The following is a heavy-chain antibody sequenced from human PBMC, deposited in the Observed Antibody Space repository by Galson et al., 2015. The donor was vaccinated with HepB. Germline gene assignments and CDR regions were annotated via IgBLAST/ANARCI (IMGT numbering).Heavy chain of an antibody. CDR3: ARDSKWNYDY. Sequence: SLRLSCATSGFTFPSYNMHWVRQSPVRGLEGVALISDDGKTGFFADSVKGRFTISRDNSKNTLSLQMNSLRPEDTAVYYCARDSKWNYDYWGQGTLVTVSS. J-gene: IGHJ4*02. CDR2: ISDDGKTG. V-gene: IGHV3-30*16. D-gene: IGHD1-26*01. CDR1: GFTFPSYN.